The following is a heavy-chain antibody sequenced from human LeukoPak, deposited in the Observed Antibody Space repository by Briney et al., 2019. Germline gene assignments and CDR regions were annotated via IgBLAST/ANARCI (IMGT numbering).Heavy chain of an antibody. V-gene: IGHV3-30*18. D-gene: IGHD1-1*01. CDR3: AKEGTI. Sequence: GGSLRLSCAASGFTFSSYGMHWVRQAPGKGLEWVAVISYDGSNKYYADSVKDRYTIYRDNSKNTLYLQMNSLRAEDTAVYYCAKEGTIWGQGPLVTVSS. CDR1: GFTFSSYG. CDR2: ISYDGSNK. J-gene: IGHJ4*02.